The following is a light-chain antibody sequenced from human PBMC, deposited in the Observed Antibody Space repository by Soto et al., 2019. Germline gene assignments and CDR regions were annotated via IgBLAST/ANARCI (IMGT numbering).Light chain of an antibody. J-gene: IGKJ3*01. V-gene: IGKV4-1*01. CDR3: QQYYATPFT. Sequence: DIVMTQSPDSLAVSLGERTTINCKSSQSVLFSSNNNNYLAWNQQKPGQPPKLLLYWASTRESGVPDRFSGSGSGTDFSLTISSLQAEDVAVYYCQQYYATPFTFGPGTKVDI. CDR2: WAS. CDR1: QSVLFSSNNNNY.